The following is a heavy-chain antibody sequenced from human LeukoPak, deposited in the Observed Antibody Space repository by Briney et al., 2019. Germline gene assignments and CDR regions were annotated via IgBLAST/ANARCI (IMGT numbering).Heavy chain of an antibody. CDR3: ARDLTYQLHYFDY. CDR1: GFTFDDYA. J-gene: IGHJ4*02. D-gene: IGHD2-2*01. V-gene: IGHV3-20*04. Sequence: GGSLRLSCAASGFTFDDYAMSWVRQAPGKGLEWVSGINWNGSSTDYADSVKGRFTISRDNAKNSLYLQMNSLRAEDTALYYCARDLTYQLHYFDYWGQGTLVTVSS. CDR2: INWNGSST.